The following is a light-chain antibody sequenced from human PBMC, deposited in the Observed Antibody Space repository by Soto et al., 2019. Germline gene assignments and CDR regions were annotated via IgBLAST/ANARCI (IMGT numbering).Light chain of an antibody. J-gene: IGKJ1*01. CDR2: QTS. Sequence: ESVLTQSPATLSSFPGDRVTLSCRASQYINTRLAWYQHRPGQAPRLLIYQTSLRAAGIPARFSASGSGTDFTLTISDVQPEDFALYYCHQRQSWPRTFGQGTKV. V-gene: IGKV3-11*01. CDR3: HQRQSWPRT. CDR1: QYINTR.